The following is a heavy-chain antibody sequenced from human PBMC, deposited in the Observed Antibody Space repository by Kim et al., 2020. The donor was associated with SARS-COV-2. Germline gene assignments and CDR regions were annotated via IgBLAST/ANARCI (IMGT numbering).Heavy chain of an antibody. J-gene: IGHJ4*02. Sequence: SRVTISVDTAKNQFSLKLSSVTAADTAVYYCAREGTIKAYDYSNHYYFDYWGQGTLVTVSS. V-gene: IGHV4-59*01. CDR3: AREGTIKAYDYSNHYYFDY. D-gene: IGHD4-4*01.